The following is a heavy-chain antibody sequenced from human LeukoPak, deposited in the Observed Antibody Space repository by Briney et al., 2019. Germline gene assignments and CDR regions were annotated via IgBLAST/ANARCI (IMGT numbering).Heavy chain of an antibody. J-gene: IGHJ6*03. V-gene: IGHV3-30*02. CDR3: AKRKCSSTSCYSRYYYMDV. D-gene: IGHD2-2*01. CDR2: IRYDGSNK. Sequence: PGGSLRLSCAASGFPFSYYGMHWVRQAPGKGLEWVAFIRYDGSNKYYADSVKGRFTISRDNSKNTLYLQMNSLRAEDTAVYYCAKRKCSSTSCYSRYYYMDVWGKGTTVTISS. CDR1: GFPFSYYG.